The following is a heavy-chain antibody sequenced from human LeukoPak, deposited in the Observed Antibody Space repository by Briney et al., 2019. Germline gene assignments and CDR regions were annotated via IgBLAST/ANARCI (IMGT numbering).Heavy chain of an antibody. CDR3: ARESRGYDYGDYPPQ. V-gene: IGHV3-53*01. CDR2: IYSGGST. J-gene: IGHJ4*02. D-gene: IGHD4-17*01. Sequence: NPGGSLRLSCAASGFTVSSNYMSWVRQAPGKGLEWVSVIYSGGSTYYADSVKGRFTISRDNSKNTLYLQMNSLRAEDTAVYYCARESRGYDYGDYPPQWGQGTLVTVSS. CDR1: GFTVSSNY.